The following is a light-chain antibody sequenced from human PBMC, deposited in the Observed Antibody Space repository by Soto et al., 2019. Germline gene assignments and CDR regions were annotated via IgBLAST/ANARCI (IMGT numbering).Light chain of an antibody. J-gene: IGKJ1*01. CDR1: TRLNRNF. V-gene: IGKV3-20*01. Sequence: DIVLTPSSGTLSLYQGDRATLYCKASTRLNRNFLAWYQQNPGRAPSLLINGASNRATGIPDRFSGSGSGTDFTLPISRLEPEDLAVYYCQQYGSSGPFGQGTKVAIK. CDR2: GAS. CDR3: QQYGSSGP.